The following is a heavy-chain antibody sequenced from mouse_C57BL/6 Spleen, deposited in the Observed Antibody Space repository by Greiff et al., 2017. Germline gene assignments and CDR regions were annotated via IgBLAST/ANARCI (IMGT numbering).Heavy chain of an antibody. CDR3: ARTRNYAYYFDY. V-gene: IGHV5-17*01. CDR1: GFTFSDYG. Sequence: EVQLVESGGGLVKPGGSLKLSCAASGFTFSDYGMHWVRQAPEKGLQWVAYISSGSSTIYYADTVKGRFTISRDNAKNTLFLQMTSLRYEDTDMYYCARTRNYAYYFDYWGQGTTRTVSS. CDR2: ISSGSSTI. D-gene: IGHD2-1*01. J-gene: IGHJ2*01.